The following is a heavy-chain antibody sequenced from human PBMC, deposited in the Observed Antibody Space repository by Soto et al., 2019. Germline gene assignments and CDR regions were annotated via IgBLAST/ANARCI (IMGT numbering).Heavy chain of an antibody. J-gene: IGHJ4*02. Sequence: PGGSLRLSCAASGFTFSNAWLSWVRQAPGKGLEWVGRIKSKTDGGTTDYTAPVKGRFTISRDDSKSTLYLQMNSLKIEDTAVYYCTTGSTSTKNYWGQGTLVTVSS. D-gene: IGHD6-6*01. CDR1: GFTFSNAW. CDR2: IKSKTDGGTT. CDR3: TTGSTSTKNY. V-gene: IGHV3-15*01.